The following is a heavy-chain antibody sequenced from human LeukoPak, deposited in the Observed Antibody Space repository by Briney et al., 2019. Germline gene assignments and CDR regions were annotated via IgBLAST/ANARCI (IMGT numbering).Heavy chain of an antibody. D-gene: IGHD3-10*01. CDR1: GGPFSGYF. J-gene: IGHJ4*02. V-gene: IGHV4-34*01. Sequence: PSETLSLTCAASGGPFSGYFWSWIRQSSGKGLEWIGEIHNSGTTNYNPPLNSRVTISEDTSKNQFYLNLSSVTAADTAVYYCARRYYYNLGSFPFDFWGQGTLVTVSS. CDR2: IHNSGTT. CDR3: ARRYYYNLGSFPFDF.